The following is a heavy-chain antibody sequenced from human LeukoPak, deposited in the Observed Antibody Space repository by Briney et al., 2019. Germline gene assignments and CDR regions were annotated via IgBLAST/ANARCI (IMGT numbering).Heavy chain of an antibody. Sequence: WASVKVSCKASGYTFTSYYMHWVRQAPGQGLEWMGIINPSGGSTSYAQKCQGRVTMTRDMSTSTDYMELSSLRSEDTAVYYCARDNSVEDTAWWFDPWGQGTLVTVSS. CDR1: GYTFTSYY. CDR2: INPSGGST. J-gene: IGHJ5*02. CDR3: ARDNSVEDTAWWFDP. V-gene: IGHV1-46*01. D-gene: IGHD4-23*01.